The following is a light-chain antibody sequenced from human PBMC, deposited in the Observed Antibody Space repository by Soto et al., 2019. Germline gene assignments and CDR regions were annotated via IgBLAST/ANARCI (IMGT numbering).Light chain of an antibody. J-gene: IGKJ1*01. Sequence: EIVLTQSPATLSLSTGERATLSCGASQSVSSSYLAWYQQKPGQAPRLLIYGASSRATGIPDRFGGSGSGTDFTLTISRLEPEDFAVYYCQQYGSSPPFTFGQGTKVDI. V-gene: IGKV3-20*01. CDR1: QSVSSSY. CDR2: GAS. CDR3: QQYGSSPPFT.